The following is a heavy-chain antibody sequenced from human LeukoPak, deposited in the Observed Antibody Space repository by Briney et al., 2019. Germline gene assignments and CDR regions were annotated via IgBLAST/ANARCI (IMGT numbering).Heavy chain of an antibody. CDR3: ARGQQQLVRSPPDY. J-gene: IGHJ4*02. CDR1: GYSFTSYD. D-gene: IGHD6-13*01. Sequence: ASVKVSCKASGYSFTSYDINWVRQATGQGLEWMGWMNPNSGNTNYAQKFQGRVTMTRNTSISTAYMELSSLRSEDTAVYYCARGQQQLVRSPPDYWGQGTLVTVSS. CDR2: MNPNSGNT. V-gene: IGHV1-8*01.